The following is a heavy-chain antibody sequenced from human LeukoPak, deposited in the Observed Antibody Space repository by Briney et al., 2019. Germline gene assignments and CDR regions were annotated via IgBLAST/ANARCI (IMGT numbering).Heavy chain of an antibody. CDR3: AREFSSGWTHFDY. Sequence: GGSLRLSCAAAVFTFSNYWMHWVRQAPGKGLVWVSRINGDGSSTTYADSVKGRFTISRENAKNTLYLQVNSLRAEDTAVYYCAREFSSGWTHFDYWGQGTLVTVSS. CDR2: INGDGSST. J-gene: IGHJ4*02. CDR1: VFTFSNYW. D-gene: IGHD6-19*01. V-gene: IGHV3-74*03.